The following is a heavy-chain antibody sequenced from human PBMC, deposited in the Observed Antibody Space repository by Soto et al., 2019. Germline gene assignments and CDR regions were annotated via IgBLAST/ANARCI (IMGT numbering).Heavy chain of an antibody. Sequence: SXKVSYKASGYTXTSYGMSWVRQAPGQGLEWMGWIRAYNGNTNYAQKLQGIVNMTTDTSTSTAYMELRSLRPDETAVYYCARDPGWGITMIATGDYWGQGTLVTVSS. D-gene: IGHD3-22*01. CDR3: ARDPGWGITMIATGDY. CDR1: GYTXTSYG. CDR2: IRAYNGNT. J-gene: IGHJ4*02. V-gene: IGHV1-18*04.